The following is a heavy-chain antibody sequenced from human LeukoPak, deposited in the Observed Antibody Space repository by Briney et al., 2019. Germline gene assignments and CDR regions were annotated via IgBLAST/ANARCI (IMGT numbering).Heavy chain of an antibody. Sequence: ASVKVSCKTSGYTFTSYYMHWARQAPGQGLEWMGIINPSGGSTSYAQKFQGRVTMTEDTSTDTAYMELSSLRSEDTAMYYCATDLGSGSYNWFDPWGQGTLVTVSS. D-gene: IGHD3-10*01. CDR1: GYTFTSYY. J-gene: IGHJ5*02. CDR2: INPSGGST. V-gene: IGHV1-46*01. CDR3: ATDLGSGSYNWFDP.